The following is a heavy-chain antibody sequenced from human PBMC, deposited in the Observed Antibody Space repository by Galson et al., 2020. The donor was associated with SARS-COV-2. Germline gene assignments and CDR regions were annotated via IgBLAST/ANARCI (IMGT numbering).Heavy chain of an antibody. CDR1: AGSISSGGYY. V-gene: IGHV4-31*03. Sequence: SETLSLTCTVSAGSISSGGYYWSWHRQPPRKGLEWIGYIYYSGSTYYNPSPKSRVTISVDTSKNQFSLKLSSVTAADTAVYYCAREARYYDSSGYSYGMDVWGQGTTVTVSS. J-gene: IGHJ6*02. CDR2: IYYSGST. D-gene: IGHD3-22*01. CDR3: AREARYYDSSGYSYGMDV.